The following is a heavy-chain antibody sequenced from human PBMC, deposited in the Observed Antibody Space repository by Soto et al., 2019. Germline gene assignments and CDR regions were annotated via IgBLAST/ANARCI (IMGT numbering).Heavy chain of an antibody. V-gene: IGHV3-23*01. Sequence: GGSLRLSCAASGFTFSSYAMSWVRQAPGKGLEWVSAISGSGGSTYYADSVKGRFTISRDNSKDTLYLQMNSLRAEDTAVYYCAKDSLLKPHYYYYGMAVWGQGTTVTVSS. CDR3: AKDSLLKPHYYYYGMAV. D-gene: IGHD2-8*02. J-gene: IGHJ6*02. CDR1: GFTFSSYA. CDR2: ISGSGGST.